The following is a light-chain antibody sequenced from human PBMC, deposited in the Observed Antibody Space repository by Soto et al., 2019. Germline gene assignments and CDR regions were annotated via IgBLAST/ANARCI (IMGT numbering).Light chain of an antibody. J-gene: IGLJ2*01. V-gene: IGLV2-14*01. CDR3: SSYTSSSTVV. Sequence: QSVLTQPASVSGSPGQSITISCTGTSSDVGGYNYVSWYQQHPGKAPKLMIYDVSNRPSGVSNLFSGSKSGNTASLTISGLQADDEADYYGSSYTSSSTVVFGGGTKLTVL. CDR1: SSDVGGYNY. CDR2: DVS.